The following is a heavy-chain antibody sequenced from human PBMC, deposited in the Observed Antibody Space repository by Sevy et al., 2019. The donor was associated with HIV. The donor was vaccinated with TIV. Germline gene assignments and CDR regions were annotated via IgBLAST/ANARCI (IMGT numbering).Heavy chain of an antibody. V-gene: IGHV3-7*01. CDR2: INQEGGEK. CDR1: GFTFSNYW. D-gene: IGHD1-26*01. CDR3: AGDQRSGAKLYYFDH. Sequence: GGSLRLSCAVSGFTFSNYWMSWVRQAPGKGLECVANINQEGGEKYYLDSVKGRFFVSRDNAKNSLYMPRDIRGAEDTVVYYCAGDQRSGAKLYYFDHWGQGTLVTVSS. J-gene: IGHJ4*02.